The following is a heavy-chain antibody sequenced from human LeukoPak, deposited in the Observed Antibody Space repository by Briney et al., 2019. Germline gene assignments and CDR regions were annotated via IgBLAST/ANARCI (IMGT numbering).Heavy chain of an antibody. Sequence: GGSLRLSCAASGFTFSSYSMNWVRQAPGKGLEWVSFIGSSSTYIYYADSLKGRFTISRDNAKNSLYLQMNSLRAEDTAVYYCARDGVGELMPALDYWGQGILVTVSS. V-gene: IGHV3-21*06. D-gene: IGHD3-10*01. CDR2: IGSSSTYI. J-gene: IGHJ4*02. CDR1: GFTFSSYS. CDR3: ARDGVGELMPALDY.